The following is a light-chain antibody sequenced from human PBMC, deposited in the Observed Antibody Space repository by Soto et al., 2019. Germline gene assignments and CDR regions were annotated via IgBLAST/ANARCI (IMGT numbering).Light chain of an antibody. CDR2: AAS. CDR3: QQSYSSQLI. J-gene: IGKJ4*01. CDR1: QSANNH. V-gene: IGKV1-39*01. Sequence: DIQMTQFPSSLSASVGDRVIITCRASQSANNHLNWYQQKPGKAPKLLIYAASSLQTGVPSRFSGSGSGTDFTLTINSLQPEDSATYFCQQSYSSQLIFGGGTKVEIK.